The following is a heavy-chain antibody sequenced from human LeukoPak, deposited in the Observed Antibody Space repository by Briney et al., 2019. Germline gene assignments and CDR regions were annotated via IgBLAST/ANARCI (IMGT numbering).Heavy chain of an antibody. CDR2: IYPGDSDT. Sequence: ESLKISCKGSGYSFTSYWIGWVRQMPGKGLEWMGIIYPGDSDTRYSPSFQGQVTISADKSISTAYLQWSSLKASDTAMYYCARTVVAGYGDLYYFDYWGQGTLVTVSS. V-gene: IGHV5-51*01. J-gene: IGHJ4*02. D-gene: IGHD4-17*01. CDR1: GYSFTSYW. CDR3: ARTVVAGYGDLYYFDY.